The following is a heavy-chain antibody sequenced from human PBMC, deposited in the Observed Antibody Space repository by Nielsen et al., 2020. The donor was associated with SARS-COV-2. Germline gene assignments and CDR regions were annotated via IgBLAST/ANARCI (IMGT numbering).Heavy chain of an antibody. Sequence: GESLKISCAAPGFTFSSYGMHWVRQAPGKGLEWVAVISYDGSNKYYADSVKGRFTISRDNSKNTLYLQMNSLRAEDTAVYYCAKSRYSSSWSHFDYWGQGTLVTVSS. J-gene: IGHJ4*02. CDR1: GFTFSSYG. D-gene: IGHD6-13*01. CDR3: AKSRYSSSWSHFDY. CDR2: ISYDGSNK. V-gene: IGHV3-30*18.